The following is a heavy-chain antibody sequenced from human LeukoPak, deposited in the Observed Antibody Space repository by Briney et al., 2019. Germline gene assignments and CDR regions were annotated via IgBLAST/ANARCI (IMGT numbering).Heavy chain of an antibody. J-gene: IGHJ6*02. CDR1: GFTFSSYN. CDR2: ISSSSTTI. V-gene: IGHV3-48*01. Sequence: GGSLRLSCAASGFTFSSYNMNWVRQAPGKGLEWVSYISSSSTTIYYADSVKGRFTISRDNSKNTLYLQMNSLRVEDTAVYYCAKDRSYGLDVWGQGTTVTVSS. CDR3: AKDRSYGLDV.